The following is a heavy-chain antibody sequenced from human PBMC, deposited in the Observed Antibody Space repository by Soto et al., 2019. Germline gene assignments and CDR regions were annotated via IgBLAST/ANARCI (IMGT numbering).Heavy chain of an antibody. V-gene: IGHV4-4*02. CDR3: ARSPSSSWFGGGAFDI. J-gene: IGHJ3*02. Sequence: QVQLQESGPGLVKPSGTLSLTCGVSGGSISSSHWWTWVRQPPGKGLDWIGEIFHSGSTKYNPSLRSRVTISLDKSRNHFSLTLRSVTAADTAVHYCARSPSSSWFGGGAFDIWGQGTMVTVSS. CDR2: IFHSGST. D-gene: IGHD6-13*01. CDR1: GGSISSSHW.